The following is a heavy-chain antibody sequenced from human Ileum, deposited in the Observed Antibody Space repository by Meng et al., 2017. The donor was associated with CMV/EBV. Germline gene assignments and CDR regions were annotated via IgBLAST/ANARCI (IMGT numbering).Heavy chain of an antibody. Sequence: QLQESGPGLVKPSETLSLTCTVSGGSISTNSDHWGWVRQPPGKGLEWIATVHYTGTTYYNPSLKSPVIISIDTSKNQFSLRLTSVTAADTAVYYCARDRTVGPTPDGSLGAWGQGTLVTVSS. CDR1: GGSISTNSDH. CDR2: VHYTGTT. V-gene: IGHV4-39*07. CDR3: ARDRTVGPTPDGSLGA. J-gene: IGHJ4*02. D-gene: IGHD1-26*01.